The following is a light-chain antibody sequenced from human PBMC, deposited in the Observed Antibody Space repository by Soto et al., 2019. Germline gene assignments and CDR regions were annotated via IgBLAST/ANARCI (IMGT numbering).Light chain of an antibody. V-gene: IGKV1-5*03. CDR2: KAS. J-gene: IGKJ1*01. CDR1: QSIDSW. Sequence: ILMTQSPATLSASVGDRVTIPCRASQSIDSWLAWYQQKPGKAPKLLIYKASTLKSGVPSRFSGSGSGTEFTLTISSLQAEDFATYYCQQYGIYPEPFGQGTKVDI. CDR3: QQYGIYPEP.